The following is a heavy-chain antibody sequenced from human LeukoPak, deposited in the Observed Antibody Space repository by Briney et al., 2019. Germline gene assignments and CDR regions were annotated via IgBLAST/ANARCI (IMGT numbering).Heavy chain of an antibody. CDR1: GFTFSSYS. CDR3: ARGGRKAVAGTPNWFDP. D-gene: IGHD6-19*01. V-gene: IGHV3-48*01. J-gene: IGHJ5*02. CDR2: ISSSSSTI. Sequence: GGPLRLSCAASGFTFSSYSMNWVRQAPGKGLEWVSYISSSSSTIYYADSVKGRFTISRDNAKNSLYLQMNSLRAEDTAVYYCARGGRKAVAGTPNWFDPWGRGTLVTVSS.